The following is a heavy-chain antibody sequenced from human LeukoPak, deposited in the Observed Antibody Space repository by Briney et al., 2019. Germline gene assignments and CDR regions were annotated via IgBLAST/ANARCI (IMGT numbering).Heavy chain of an antibody. CDR3: ARMESGLRAPKYFQH. V-gene: IGHV1-69*06. D-gene: IGHD3-3*01. Sequence: GASVKVSCKASGGTFSSYAISWVRQAPGQGLEWMGGIIPIFGTANYTQKFQGRVTITADKSTSTAYMELSSLRSEDTAVYYCARMESGLRAPKYFQHWGQGTLVTVSS. J-gene: IGHJ1*01. CDR2: IIPIFGTA. CDR1: GGTFSSYA.